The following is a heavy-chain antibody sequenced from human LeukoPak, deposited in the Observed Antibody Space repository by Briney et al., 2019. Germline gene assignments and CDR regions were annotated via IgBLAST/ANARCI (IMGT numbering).Heavy chain of an antibody. V-gene: IGHV3-7*02. D-gene: IGHD6-19*01. CDR1: GLTFSRYW. CDR3: ARAAMYSTGYYYFDY. Sequence: GGSLRLSCVASGLTFSRYWMSWVRQAPGKGLEWVANTKQDGSEKNYVDSVKGRFTISRDNAKNSLYLQMNGLRTEDTAVYYCARAAMYSTGYYYFDYWGQGSLVTVSS. CDR2: TKQDGSEK. J-gene: IGHJ4*02.